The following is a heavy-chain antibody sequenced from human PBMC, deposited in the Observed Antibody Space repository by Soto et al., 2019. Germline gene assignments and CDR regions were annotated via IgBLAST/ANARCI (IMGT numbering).Heavy chain of an antibody. J-gene: IGHJ3*02. D-gene: IGHD2-15*01. V-gene: IGHV4-34*01. Sequence: QVQLQQWGAGLLKPSETLSLTCAVYGGSFSGYYWSWIRQPPGKGLEWIGEINHSGSTNYNPSLKSRVTISVDTSKNQFSLKLSSVTAADTAVYYCARWAVDRRIYCSGGSCYFAFDIWGQGTMVTVSS. CDR3: ARWAVDRRIYCSGGSCYFAFDI. CDR1: GGSFSGYY. CDR2: INHSGST.